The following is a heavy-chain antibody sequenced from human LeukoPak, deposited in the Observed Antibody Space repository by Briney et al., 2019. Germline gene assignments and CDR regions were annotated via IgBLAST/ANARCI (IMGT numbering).Heavy chain of an antibody. J-gene: IGHJ4*02. CDR3: ARDTGSGSYAFDY. Sequence: PGGSLRLSCAASGFTFSSYAMHWVRQAPGKGLEWVAVISYDGSNKYYADSVKGRFTISRDNSKNTLYLQMNSLRAEDTAVYYCARDTGSGSYAFDYWGQGTLVTVSS. CDR2: ISYDGSNK. CDR1: GFTFSSYA. D-gene: IGHD3-10*01. V-gene: IGHV3-30*04.